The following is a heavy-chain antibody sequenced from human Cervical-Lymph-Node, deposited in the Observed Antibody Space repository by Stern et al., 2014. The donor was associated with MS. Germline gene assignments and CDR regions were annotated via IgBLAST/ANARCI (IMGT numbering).Heavy chain of an antibody. D-gene: IGHD3-3*01. V-gene: IGHV1-18*01. CDR2: ISAYNGNT. J-gene: IGHJ6*02. CDR3: ARDRGDDFWSGYYPDYYYYNGMDV. CDR1: GYTFFTYG. Sequence: VQLVQSGGEVKKPGASVKVSCKASGYTFFTYGVSWVRQAPGQGLEWMGWISAYNGNTKYAEKFQDRVTLTTDTSTRTAYMDLRSLRSDDTAVYFCARDRGDDFWSGYYPDYYYYNGMDVWGQGTTVTVSS.